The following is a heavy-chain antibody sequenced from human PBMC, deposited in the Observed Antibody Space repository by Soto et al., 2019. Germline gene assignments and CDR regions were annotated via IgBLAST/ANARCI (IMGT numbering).Heavy chain of an antibody. CDR2: IYYSGST. J-gene: IGHJ4*02. V-gene: IGHV4-59*01. D-gene: IGHD3-10*01. Sequence: QVQLQESGPGLVKPSETLSLTCTVSGGSISSYYWSWIRQPPGKGLEWIGYIYYSGSTNYNPSLKSRVTISVDTSQNQFSLKLSSVTAADTAVYYCARGPYGSGSVWGQGTLVTVSS. CDR3: ARGPYGSGSV. CDR1: GGSISSYY.